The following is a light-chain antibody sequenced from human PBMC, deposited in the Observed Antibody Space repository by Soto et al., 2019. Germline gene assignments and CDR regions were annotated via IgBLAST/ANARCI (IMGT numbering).Light chain of an antibody. CDR2: GES. Sequence: ETVLTQSPATLSLSPGERATLSFRASQSVSSSYLAWYQQKPGQAPRLLIYGESNRATGIPDRLSGSGSGTDLNLTISRLEPEDFAVYYCQKYGSSPQTCGQGTKVDIK. V-gene: IGKV3-20*01. CDR1: QSVSSSY. J-gene: IGKJ1*01. CDR3: QKYGSSPQT.